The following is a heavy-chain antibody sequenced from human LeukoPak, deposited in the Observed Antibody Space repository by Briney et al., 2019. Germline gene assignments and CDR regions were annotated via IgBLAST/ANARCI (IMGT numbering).Heavy chain of an antibody. CDR2: ISAYNGNT. J-gene: IGHJ5*02. Sequence: GASVKVSCTASGYTFTGYYMHWVRQAPGQGLEWMGWISAYNGNTNYAQKLQGRVTMTTDTSTSTAYMELRSLRSDDTAVYYCAREAKLWFGEAPFDPWGQGTLVTVSS. D-gene: IGHD3-10*01. V-gene: IGHV1-18*04. CDR1: GYTFTGYY. CDR3: AREAKLWFGEAPFDP.